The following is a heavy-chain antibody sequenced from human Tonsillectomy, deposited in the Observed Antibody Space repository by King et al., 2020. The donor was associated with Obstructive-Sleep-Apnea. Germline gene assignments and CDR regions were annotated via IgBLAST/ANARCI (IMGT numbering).Heavy chain of an antibody. CDR1: GFTFSSYW. CDR3: ARDPRDLVLMVYMDV. CDR2: IKQDGSEK. V-gene: IGHV3-7*03. Sequence: VQLVESGGGLVQPGGSLRLSCVASGFTFSSYWMSWVRQAPGKGLEWVANIKQDGSEKYYVDSVKGRFTISRDNGKNSLHLQMNSLRAEDTAVYYCARDPRDLVLMVYMDVWGQGTTVTVSS. D-gene: IGHD2-8*01. J-gene: IGHJ6*02.